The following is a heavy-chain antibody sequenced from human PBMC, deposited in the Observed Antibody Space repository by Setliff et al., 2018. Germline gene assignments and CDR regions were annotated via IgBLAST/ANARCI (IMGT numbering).Heavy chain of an antibody. J-gene: IGHJ6*02. Sequence: GALRLSCAASGFTFSSYSMNWVRQAPGKGLEWVSSISSSSRYIYYADSVKGRFTISRDNAKNSLYLQMNSLRAEDTAVYYCARNGVMGDYMDVWGQGTTVTVSS. D-gene: IGHD1-26*01. CDR3: ARNGVMGDYMDV. CDR2: ISSSSRYI. CDR1: GFTFSSYS. V-gene: IGHV3-21*01.